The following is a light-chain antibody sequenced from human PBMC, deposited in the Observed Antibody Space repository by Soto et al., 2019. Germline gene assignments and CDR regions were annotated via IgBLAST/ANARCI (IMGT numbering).Light chain of an antibody. J-gene: IGKJ4*01. Sequence: DIQMTQSPSYLSPSVGARAITIFRASQSIRIYLNWYQKKPGKAPKLLIYAASNLQSGVPSRFGGSGSGTDFTFTITSLQPEDFATYYCQQSYRTPTFGGGTKVDIK. CDR2: AAS. CDR1: QSIRIY. V-gene: IGKV1-39*01. CDR3: QQSYRTPT.